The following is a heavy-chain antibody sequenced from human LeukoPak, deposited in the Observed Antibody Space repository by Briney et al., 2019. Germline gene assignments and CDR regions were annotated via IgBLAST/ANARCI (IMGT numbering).Heavy chain of an antibody. J-gene: IGHJ4*02. CDR1: GFTFSSYA. CDR2: ISSSSSTI. D-gene: IGHD2-2*01. V-gene: IGHV3-48*01. CDR3: ARDGKEGYCSSTSCPLDY. Sequence: GGSLRLSCAASGFTFSSYAMSWVRQAPGKGLEWVSYISSSSSTIYYADSVKGRFTISRDNAKNSLYLQMNSLRAEDTAVYYCARDGKEGYCSSTSCPLDYWGQGTLVTVSS.